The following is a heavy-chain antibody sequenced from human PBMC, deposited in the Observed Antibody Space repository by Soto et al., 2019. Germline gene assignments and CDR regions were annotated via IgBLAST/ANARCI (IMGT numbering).Heavy chain of an antibody. CDR1: GFSLNTGGVG. D-gene: IGHD3-10*01. CDR3: VRNWSYYGGDYYYGMDA. J-gene: IGHJ6*02. Sequence: ITLKESGPTLVKPTQTLTLTCTFSGFSLNTGGVGVGWVSQPRGKAMEWLALIYWDDDERYRPSLRSRLNITKDTINNQVVLTMTNMDPEDTATYYCVRNWSYYGGDYYYGMDAWGQGTTVTVSS. CDR2: IYWDDDE. V-gene: IGHV2-5*02.